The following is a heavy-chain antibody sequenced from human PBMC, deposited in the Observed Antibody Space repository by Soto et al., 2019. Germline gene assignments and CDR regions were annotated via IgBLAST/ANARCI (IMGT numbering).Heavy chain of an antibody. D-gene: IGHD6-19*01. J-gene: IGHJ4*02. V-gene: IGHV3-30-3*01. CDR2: ISYDGSNK. CDR3: ARDRGSGWEPGVTARLFDY. Sequence: GGSLRLSCAASGFTFSSYAMHWVRQAPGKGLEWVAVISYDGSNKYYADSVKGRFTISRDNSKNTLYLQMNSLRAEDTAVYYCARDRGSGWEPGVTARLFDYWGQGTLVTVSS. CDR1: GFTFSSYA.